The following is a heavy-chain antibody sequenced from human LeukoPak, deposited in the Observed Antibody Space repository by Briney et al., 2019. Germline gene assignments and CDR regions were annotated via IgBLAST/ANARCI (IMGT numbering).Heavy chain of an antibody. CDR3: AREGSGYDWDYYYMDV. V-gene: IGHV1-8*01. Sequence: ASVKVSCKASGYTFTSYDINWVRQATGQGLEWMGWMNPNSGNTGYAQKSQGRVTMTRNTSISTAYMELSSLRSEDTAVYYCAREGSGYDWDYYYMDVWGKGTTVTVSS. CDR2: MNPNSGNT. CDR1: GYTFTSYD. D-gene: IGHD5-12*01. J-gene: IGHJ6*03.